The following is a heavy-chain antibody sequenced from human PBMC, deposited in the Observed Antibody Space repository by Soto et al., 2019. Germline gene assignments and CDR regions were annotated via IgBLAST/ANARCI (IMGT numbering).Heavy chain of an antibody. J-gene: IGHJ3*02. Sequence: PSQTLSLTCAISGDSVSSNSAAWNWIRQSPSRGLEWLGRTYYRSKWYNDYAVSVKSRITINPDTSKNQFSLQLNSVTPEDTAVNYCARERLLGSGYDLDAFDIWGQGTMVTVSS. CDR1: GDSVSSNSAA. V-gene: IGHV6-1*01. CDR3: ARERLLGSGYDLDAFDI. D-gene: IGHD5-12*01. CDR2: TYYRSKWYN.